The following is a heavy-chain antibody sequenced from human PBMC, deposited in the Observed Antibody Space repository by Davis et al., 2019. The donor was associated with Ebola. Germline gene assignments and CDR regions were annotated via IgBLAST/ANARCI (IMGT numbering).Heavy chain of an antibody. D-gene: IGHD2-2*02. Sequence: AASVKVSCKASGYTFTSYAMHWVRQAPGQRLEWMGWINAGNGNTKYSQKFQGRVTITRDTSASTAYMELSSLRSEDTAVYYCARGRSRWLYDYWGQGTLVTVSS. CDR1: GYTFTSYA. J-gene: IGHJ4*02. CDR3: ARGRSRWLYDY. CDR2: INAGNGNT. V-gene: IGHV1-3*01.